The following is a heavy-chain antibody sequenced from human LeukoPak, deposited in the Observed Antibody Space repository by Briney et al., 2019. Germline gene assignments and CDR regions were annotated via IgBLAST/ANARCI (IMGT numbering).Heavy chain of an antibody. CDR2: IYYSGST. V-gene: IGHV4-30-4*08. J-gene: IGHJ3*02. CDR1: GGSISSGDYY. D-gene: IGHD2-2*01. Sequence: SETLSLTCTVSGGSISSGDYYWSWIRQPPGKGLEWIGYIYYSGSTYYNPSLESRVTISVDTSKNQFSLKLSSVTAADTAVYYCARGEPRSTSFAFDIWGQGTMVTVSS. CDR3: ARGEPRSTSFAFDI.